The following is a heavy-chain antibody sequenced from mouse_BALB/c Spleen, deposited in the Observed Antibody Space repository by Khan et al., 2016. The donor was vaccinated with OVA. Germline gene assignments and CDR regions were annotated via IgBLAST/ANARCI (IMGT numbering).Heavy chain of an antibody. CDR1: GFTFSSFG. V-gene: IGHV5-17*02. D-gene: IGHD4-1*01. CDR3: ASSNWDY. J-gene: IGHJ2*01. Sequence: EVELVESGGGLVQPGGSRKLSCAASGFTFSSFGMHWVRQAPEKGLVWVAYISSGSSTIYYADTVKGRFTISRDSPRNTLFLQMTSLRSEDTAMYYCASSNWDYWGQGTTLTVSS. CDR2: ISSGSSTI.